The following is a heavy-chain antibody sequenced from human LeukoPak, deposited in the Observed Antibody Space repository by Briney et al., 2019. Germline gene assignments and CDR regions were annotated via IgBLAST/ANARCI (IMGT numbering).Heavy chain of an antibody. V-gene: IGHV3-30*18. CDR2: ISYDGSNK. CDR3: AKDLVTDLWAFDI. J-gene: IGHJ3*02. CDR1: GFTFSSYG. D-gene: IGHD1-14*01. Sequence: GRSLRLSCAASGFTFSSYGMHWDRQAPGKGLEWVAVISYDGSNKYYADSVKGRFTISRDNSKNTLYLQMNSLRAEDTAVYYCAKDLVTDLWAFDIWGQGTMVTVSS.